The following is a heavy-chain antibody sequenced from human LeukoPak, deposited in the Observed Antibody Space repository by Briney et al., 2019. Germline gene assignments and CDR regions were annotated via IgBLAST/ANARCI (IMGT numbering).Heavy chain of an antibody. J-gene: IGHJ5*02. CDR2: INSDGSDI. V-gene: IGHV3-74*01. D-gene: IGHD6-13*01. CDR1: GFTISNYF. Sequence: GGSLRLSCAASGFTISNYFMHWVRQGPGKGLVWVSRINSDGSDINYADSVKGRFTISRDNAKNTLYLQMNSLRDKDTAVYYCARHIAAAAFDPWGQGTLVTVSS. CDR3: ARHIAAAAFDP.